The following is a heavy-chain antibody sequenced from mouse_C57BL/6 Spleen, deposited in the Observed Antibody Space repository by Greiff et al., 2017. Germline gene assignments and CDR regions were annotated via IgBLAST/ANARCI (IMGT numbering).Heavy chain of an antibody. J-gene: IGHJ4*01. V-gene: IGHV1-19*01. CDR2: INPYNGGT. CDR1: GYTFTDYY. Sequence: EVQLQQSGPVLVKPGASVKMSCKASGYTFTDYYMNWVKQSHGKSLEWIGVINPYNGGTSYNQKFKGKATLTVDKSSSTAYMELNSLTSEDSAVYYCFLSTVVAPYAMDYWGQGTSVTVSS. CDR3: FLSTVVAPYAMDY. D-gene: IGHD1-1*01.